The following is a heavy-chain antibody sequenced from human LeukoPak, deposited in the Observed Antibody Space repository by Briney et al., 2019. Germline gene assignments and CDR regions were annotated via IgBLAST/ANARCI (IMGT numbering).Heavy chain of an antibody. CDR3: ARAPRDSSGYYYGGAFDI. Sequence: GGSLRLSCAASGFTFSSYSMNWVRQAPGKGLEWVSSISSSSSYIYYADSVKGRFTISRDNAKNSLYLQMNSLRAEDTAVYYCARAPRDSSGYYYGGAFDIWGQGTMVTVSS. CDR1: GFTFSSYS. D-gene: IGHD3-22*01. J-gene: IGHJ3*02. CDR2: ISSSSSYI. V-gene: IGHV3-21*01.